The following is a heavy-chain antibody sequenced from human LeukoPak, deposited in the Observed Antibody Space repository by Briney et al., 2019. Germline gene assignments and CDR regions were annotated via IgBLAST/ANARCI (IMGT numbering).Heavy chain of an antibody. CDR2: ISAYNGNT. J-gene: IGHJ3*02. D-gene: IGHD5-24*01. CDR1: GYTFTNYG. V-gene: IGHV1-18*01. Sequence: ASVKVSCKASGYTFTNYGISWVRQAPGQGLEWMGWISAYNGNTNYAQKFQGRVTMTTDTFTTTAYMDLRSLRSDDTAVFYCARDKAGFNYGAFDIWGQGTMVTVSS. CDR3: ARDKAGFNYGAFDI.